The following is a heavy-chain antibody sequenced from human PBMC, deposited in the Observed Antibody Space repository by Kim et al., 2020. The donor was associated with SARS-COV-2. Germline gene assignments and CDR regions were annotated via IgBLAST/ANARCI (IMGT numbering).Heavy chain of an antibody. CDR3: ARQTLVGQQLDAFDI. J-gene: IGHJ3*02. D-gene: IGHD6-13*01. Sequence: SETLSLTCTVSGGSISSSSYYWGWIRQPPGKGLEWIGSIYYSGSTYYNPSLKSRVTISVDTSKNQFSLKLSSVTAADTAVYYCARQTLVGQQLDAFDIWGQGTMVTVSS. V-gene: IGHV4-39*01. CDR1: GGSISSSSYY. CDR2: IYYSGST.